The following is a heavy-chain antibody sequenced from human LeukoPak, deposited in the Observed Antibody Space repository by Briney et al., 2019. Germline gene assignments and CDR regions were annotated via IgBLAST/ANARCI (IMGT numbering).Heavy chain of an antibody. CDR1: GGSFSGYY. J-gene: IGHJ6*03. Sequence: SETLSLTCAVYGGSFSGYYWSWIRQPPGKGLEWIGEINHSGITNYNPSLKSRVTISVDTSKNKFSLKLSSVTAADTAVYYCARGWGIYYMDVWGKGTTVTVSS. V-gene: IGHV4-34*01. CDR2: INHSGIT. D-gene: IGHD3-16*01. CDR3: ARGWGIYYMDV.